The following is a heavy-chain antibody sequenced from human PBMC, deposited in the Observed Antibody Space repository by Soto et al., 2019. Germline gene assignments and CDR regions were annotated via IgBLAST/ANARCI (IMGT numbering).Heavy chain of an antibody. CDR3: ERARATIAAAAIFDC. V-gene: IGHV4-59*08. CDR1: GRSISSYY. CDR2: IYYSGST. D-gene: IGHD6-13*01. Sequence: SETLSLTCAVSGRSISSYYWSWIRQPPGKGLEWIGYIYYSGSTNYNPSLKSRVTISVDTSKNQFSLKLSSVTAADTAVYYCERARATIAAAAIFDCWGQGTLVTVSS. J-gene: IGHJ4*02.